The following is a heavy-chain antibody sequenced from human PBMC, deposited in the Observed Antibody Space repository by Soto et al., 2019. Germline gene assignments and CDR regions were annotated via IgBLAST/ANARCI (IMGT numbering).Heavy chain of an antibody. D-gene: IGHD2-2*01. CDR1: GYTFTGYY. CDR2: INPNSGGT. Sequence: ASVKVSCKASGYTFTGYYMHWVRQAPGQGLEWMGWINPNSGGTNYAQKFQGWVTMTRDTSISTAYMELSRLRSDDTAVYYCAREVVVVPADYYYYGMDVWGQGTTVTVSS. V-gene: IGHV1-2*04. CDR3: AREVVVVPADYYYYGMDV. J-gene: IGHJ6*02.